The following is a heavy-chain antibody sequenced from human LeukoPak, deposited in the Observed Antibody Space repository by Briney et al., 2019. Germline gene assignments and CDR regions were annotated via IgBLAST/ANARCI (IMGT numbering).Heavy chain of an antibody. J-gene: IGHJ4*02. D-gene: IGHD1-26*01. CDR3: ARHGGSLGYFDH. V-gene: IGHV4-59*08. CDR2: VYQSGTT. CDR1: SGSISTFY. Sequence: PSETLSLTCTVSSGSISTFYWSWIRQPPGKGLEWIGYVYQSGTTSYNPSLKRRVTISADTPKNQFSLRVTSVTAADTAVYYCARHGGSLGYFDHWGQGTLVTVSS.